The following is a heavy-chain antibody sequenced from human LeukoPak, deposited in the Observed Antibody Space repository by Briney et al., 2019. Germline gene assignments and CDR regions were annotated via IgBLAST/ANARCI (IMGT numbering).Heavy chain of an antibody. CDR1: GGSISSYY. CDR3: ARDEGGSTRPPPAYNWFDP. V-gene: IGHV4-4*07. D-gene: IGHD1-1*01. CDR2: VYSSGTT. Sequence: SETLSLTCTVSGGSISSYYWSWIRQPAGKGREWIGRVYSSGTTNYNPSLKSRVTMSVDTSKNHFSLKLSSVTAADTAIYYCARDEGGSTRPPPAYNWFDPWGQGTLVTVSS. J-gene: IGHJ5*02.